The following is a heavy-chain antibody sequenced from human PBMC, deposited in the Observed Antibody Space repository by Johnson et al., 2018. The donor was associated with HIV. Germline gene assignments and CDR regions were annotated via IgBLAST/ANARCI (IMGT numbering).Heavy chain of an antibody. J-gene: IGHJ3*02. CDR3: ARDGMAATKANI. CDR2: ISWNSASI. D-gene: IGHD1-14*01. CDR1: GFTFSNAW. Sequence: VQLVESGGGLVKPGGSLRLSCAASGFTFSNAWMSWVRLAPGKGLEWVSGISWNSASIGYADSVKGRFTISRDNAKNSLYLQMNSLRAEDTALYYCARDGMAATKANIWGQGTMVTVSS. V-gene: IGHV3-9*01.